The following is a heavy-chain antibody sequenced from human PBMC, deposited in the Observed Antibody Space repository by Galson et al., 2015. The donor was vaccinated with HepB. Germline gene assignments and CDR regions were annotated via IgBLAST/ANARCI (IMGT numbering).Heavy chain of an antibody. Sequence: SLRLSCAASGFPFNTYGMIWVRQAPGEGLEWVSYISSTSSPIYYADSVKGRFTISRDNAKNSLYLQMNSLRDEDTAVYYCARDLGAVAGTISADYWGQGTLVTVSS. J-gene: IGHJ4*02. CDR3: ARDLGAVAGTISADY. CDR1: GFPFNTYG. CDR2: ISSTSSPI. D-gene: IGHD6-19*01. V-gene: IGHV3-48*02.